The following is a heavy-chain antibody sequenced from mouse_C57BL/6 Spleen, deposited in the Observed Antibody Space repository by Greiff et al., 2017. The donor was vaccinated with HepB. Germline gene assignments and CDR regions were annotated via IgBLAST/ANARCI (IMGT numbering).Heavy chain of an antibody. CDR2: ISSGGDYI. CDR1: GFTFSSYA. CDR3: TRDSDYGSSSFAY. Sequence: DVKLVESGEGLVKPGGSLKLSCAASGFTFSSYAMSWVRQTPEKRLEWVAYISSGGDYIYYADTVKGRFTISRDNARNNLYLQMSSLKSEDTAMYYCTRDSDYGSSSFAYWGQGTLVTVSA. V-gene: IGHV5-9-1*02. J-gene: IGHJ3*01. D-gene: IGHD1-1*01.